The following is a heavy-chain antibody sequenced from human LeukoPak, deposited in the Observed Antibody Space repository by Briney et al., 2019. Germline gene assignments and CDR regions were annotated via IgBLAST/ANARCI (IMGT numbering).Heavy chain of an antibody. CDR2: IYDSGST. D-gene: IGHD3-10*01. CDR3: ARELVRGVIGAFDI. Sequence: PSETLSLTCTVSGGSIREYYLSWIRQPPGKGLEWIGYIYDSGSTSYNPSLKSRVTISVDTSKNHFSLKLSSVTAADTAVYYCARELVRGVIGAFDIWGQGTMVTVSS. J-gene: IGHJ3*02. CDR1: GGSIREYY. V-gene: IGHV4-59*01.